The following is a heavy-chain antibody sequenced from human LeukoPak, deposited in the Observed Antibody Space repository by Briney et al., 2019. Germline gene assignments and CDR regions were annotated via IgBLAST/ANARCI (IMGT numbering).Heavy chain of an antibody. D-gene: IGHD6-13*01. CDR2: MNPNSGNT. J-gene: IGHJ6*03. V-gene: IGHV1-8*01. CDR1: GYTFTSYD. Sequence: ASVKVSCEASGYTFTSYDINWVRQATGQGLEWMGWMNPNSGNTGYAQKFQGRVTMTRNTSISTAYMELSSLRSEDTAVYYCARGLLGIAAAGTNYYYYMDVWGKGTTVTVSS. CDR3: ARGLLGIAAAGTNYYYYMDV.